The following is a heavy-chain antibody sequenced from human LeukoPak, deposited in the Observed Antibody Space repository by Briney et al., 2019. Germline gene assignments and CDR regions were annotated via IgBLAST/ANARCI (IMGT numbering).Heavy chain of an antibody. Sequence: SQTLSLTCTVSGGSISSGGYYWSWIRQHPGKGLEWVGYIYYSGSTYYNPSLKSRVTISVDTSKNQFSLKLSSVTAADTAVYYCARSCPDYYDSSGYRPFDYWGQGTLVTVSS. D-gene: IGHD3-22*01. CDR2: IYYSGST. V-gene: IGHV4-31*03. CDR1: GGSISSGGYY. CDR3: ARSCPDYYDSSGYRPFDY. J-gene: IGHJ4*02.